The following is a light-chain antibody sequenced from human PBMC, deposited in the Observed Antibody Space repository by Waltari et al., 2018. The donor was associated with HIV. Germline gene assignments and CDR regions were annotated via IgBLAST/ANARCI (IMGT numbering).Light chain of an antibody. CDR2: SND. Sequence: QSVLTQPPSASGTPGQRVTIYCSGSSSHIRSNTVSWYQQLPGTAPKLLIYSNDQRPSGVPDRFSGSKSGTSASLAISGLQSEDEADYYCAAWDDSLNGWVFGGGTKLTVL. CDR3: AAWDDSLNGWV. J-gene: IGLJ3*02. CDR1: SSHIRSNT. V-gene: IGLV1-44*01.